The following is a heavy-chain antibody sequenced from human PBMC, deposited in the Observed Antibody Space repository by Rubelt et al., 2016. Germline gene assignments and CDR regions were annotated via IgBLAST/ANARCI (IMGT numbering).Heavy chain of an antibody. V-gene: IGHV4-34*10. J-gene: IGHJ4*02. CDR3: ARVGATGRDLDY. CDR2: INHSGST. Sequence: QVQLQESGPGLVKPSETLSLTCAVYGGSFSGYYWSWIRQPPGKGLEWIGEINHSGSTNYNPSLKGRVTISVDTSKNQFSLKLSSVTAADTAVYYCARVGATGRDLDYWGQGTLVTVSS. CDR1: GGSFSGYY. D-gene: IGHD5-24*01.